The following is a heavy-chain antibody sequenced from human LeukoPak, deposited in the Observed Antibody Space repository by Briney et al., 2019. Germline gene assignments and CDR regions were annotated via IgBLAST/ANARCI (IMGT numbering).Heavy chain of an antibody. CDR2: IYHSGST. Sequence: PSETLSLTCAVSGYSISSGYYWGWIRQPPGKGLEWIGSIYHSGSTYYNPSLKSRVTISVDTSKNQFSLKLSSVPATDTAVYYCARQGTDYDILTGYARAFDIWGQGTMVTVSS. D-gene: IGHD3-9*01. CDR1: GYSISSGYY. J-gene: IGHJ3*02. V-gene: IGHV4-38-2*01. CDR3: ARQGTDYDILTGYARAFDI.